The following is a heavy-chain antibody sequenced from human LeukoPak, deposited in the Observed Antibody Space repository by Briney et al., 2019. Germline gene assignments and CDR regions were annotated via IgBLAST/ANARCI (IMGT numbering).Heavy chain of an antibody. V-gene: IGHV4-30-2*01. CDR3: ARYTKYSSGRGFHY. CDR1: GGSISSGGYY. D-gene: IGHD6-19*01. J-gene: IGHJ4*02. Sequence: SQTLSLTCTVSGGSISSGGYYWSWIRQPPGKGLEWIGYIYHSGSTYYNPSLKSRVTISVDKSKNQFSLKLSSVTAADTAVYYCARYTKYSSGRGFHYWGQGTLVTVSS. CDR2: IYHSGST.